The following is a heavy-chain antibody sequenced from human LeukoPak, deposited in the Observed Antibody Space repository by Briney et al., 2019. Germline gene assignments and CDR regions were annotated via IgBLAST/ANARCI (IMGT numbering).Heavy chain of an antibody. CDR3: AKVYDSSGYWPYFDY. CDR2: ISYDGSNK. D-gene: IGHD3-22*01. Sequence: PGRSLRLSCAASGFTFDDYAMHWVRQAPGKGLEWVAVISYDGSNKYYADSVKGRFTISRDNSKNTLYLQMNSLRAEDTAVYYCAKVYDSSGYWPYFDYWGQGTLVTVSS. V-gene: IGHV3-30*18. J-gene: IGHJ4*02. CDR1: GFTFDDYA.